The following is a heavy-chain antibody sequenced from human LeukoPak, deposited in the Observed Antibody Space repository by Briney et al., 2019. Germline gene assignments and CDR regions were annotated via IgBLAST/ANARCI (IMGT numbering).Heavy chain of an antibody. CDR2: IYYSGST. Sequence: SETLSLTCTVSGGSISSSRYYWRWIRQPPGKGLEWIGSIYYSGSTNYNPSLKSRVTISVDTSKNQFSLKVSSVTAADTAVYYCARRLVGATANFDYWGQGTLVTVSS. J-gene: IGHJ4*02. V-gene: IGHV4-39*01. CDR3: ARRLVGATANFDY. CDR1: GGSISSSRYY. D-gene: IGHD1-26*01.